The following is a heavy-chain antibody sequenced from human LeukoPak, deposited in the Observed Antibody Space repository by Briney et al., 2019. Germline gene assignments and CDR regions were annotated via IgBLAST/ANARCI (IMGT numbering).Heavy chain of an antibody. J-gene: IGHJ4*02. V-gene: IGHV3-23*01. CDR2: ISGSGGST. Sequence: PGGSLRLSCAASGFTFSSYAMSWVRQAPGKGLEWVSAISGSGGSTYYADSVKGRFTISRDNSKNTLYLQMNSQRAEDTAVYYCAKDRFPYCSSTSCYPFDYWGQGTLVTVSS. CDR3: AKDRFPYCSSTSCYPFDY. CDR1: GFTFSSYA. D-gene: IGHD2-2*01.